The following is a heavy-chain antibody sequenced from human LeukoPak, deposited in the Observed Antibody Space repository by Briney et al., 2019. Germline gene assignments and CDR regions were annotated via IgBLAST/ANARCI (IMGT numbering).Heavy chain of an antibody. CDR3: ARDRADSSETNDY. J-gene: IGHJ4*02. V-gene: IGHV1-69*04. CDR1: GGTFISYA. Sequence: GSSVKVSCKASGGTFISYAISWVRQAPGQGREWMGRIIPILGIANYAQKFQGRVTITADKSTSTAYMELSSLRSEDTAVYYCARDRADSSETNDYWAREPWSPSPQ. CDR2: IIPILGIA. D-gene: IGHD3-22*01.